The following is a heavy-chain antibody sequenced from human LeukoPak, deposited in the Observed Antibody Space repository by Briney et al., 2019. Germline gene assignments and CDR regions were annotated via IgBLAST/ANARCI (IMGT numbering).Heavy chain of an antibody. CDR2: IYYSGST. CDR1: GGSISSYY. CDR3: ARDHGDYGDYGYYYYMDV. V-gene: IGHV4-59*01. D-gene: IGHD4-17*01. Sequence: PSETLSLTCTVSGGSISSYYWSWIRQPPGKGLEWIGYIYYSGSTNYNPSLKSRVTISVDTSKNQFSLKLSSVTAADTAVYYCARDHGDYGDYGYYYYMDVWGKGTTVTVSS. J-gene: IGHJ6*03.